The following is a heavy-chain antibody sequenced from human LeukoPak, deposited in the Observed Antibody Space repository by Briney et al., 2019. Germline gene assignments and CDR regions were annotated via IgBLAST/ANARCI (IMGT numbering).Heavy chain of an antibody. V-gene: IGHV1-2*02. CDR3: ASDNDQFWVPLDY. D-gene: IGHD1-1*01. J-gene: IGHJ4*02. CDR1: GYTFTGYY. Sequence: ASVKVSCKSSGYTFTGYYMHWVRQAPGQGLEWMGWINPNTGGTNYAQKFQGRVTMTRDTSISTAYMELSSLRSDDTAVYYCASDNDQFWVPLDYWGQGTLVTVSS. CDR2: INPNTGGT.